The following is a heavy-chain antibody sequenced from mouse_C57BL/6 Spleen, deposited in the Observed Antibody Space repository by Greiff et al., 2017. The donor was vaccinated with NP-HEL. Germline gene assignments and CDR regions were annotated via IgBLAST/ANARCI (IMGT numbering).Heavy chain of an antibody. Sequence: VQLQQSGAELVKPGASVKISCKASGYAFSSYWMNWVKQRPGKGLEWIGQIYPGDGDTNYNGKFKGKATLTADKSSSTAYMQLSSLTSEDSAVYFCARRGDWGYFDYWGQGTTLTVSS. CDR1: GYAFSSYW. CDR3: ARRGDWGYFDY. D-gene: IGHD4-1*01. V-gene: IGHV1-80*01. CDR2: IYPGDGDT. J-gene: IGHJ2*01.